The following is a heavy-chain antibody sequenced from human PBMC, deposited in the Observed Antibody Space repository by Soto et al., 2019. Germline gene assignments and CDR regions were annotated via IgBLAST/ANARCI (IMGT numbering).Heavy chain of an antibody. V-gene: IGHV1-69*13. D-gene: IGHD4-17*01. CDR1: GGTFSSYA. CDR2: IIPIFGTA. CDR3: ARERGLPLSTTNFDY. Sequence: GASVKVSCKACGGTFSSYAISWVRQAPGQGLEWMGGIIPIFGTANYAQKFQGRVTITADESTSTAYMELSSLRSEDTAVYYCARERGLPLSTTNFDYWGQGTLVTVSS. J-gene: IGHJ4*02.